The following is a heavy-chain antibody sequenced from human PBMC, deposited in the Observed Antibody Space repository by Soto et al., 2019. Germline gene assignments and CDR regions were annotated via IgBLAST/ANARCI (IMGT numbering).Heavy chain of an antibody. CDR1: GDSISSSSSY. CDR2: IYYNGNT. V-gene: IGHV4-39*01. D-gene: IGHD5-12*01. Sequence: QLQLQESGPGLVKPSETLSLTCTDSGDSISSSSSYWGWIRQPPGKGLEWIGNIYYNGNTYYNPSLKSRVTISVDTSKNQYFLKLSSVTAADTAVYYCAISRWQQLLVEYWGQGTLVTVST. J-gene: IGHJ4*02. CDR3: AISRWQQLLVEY.